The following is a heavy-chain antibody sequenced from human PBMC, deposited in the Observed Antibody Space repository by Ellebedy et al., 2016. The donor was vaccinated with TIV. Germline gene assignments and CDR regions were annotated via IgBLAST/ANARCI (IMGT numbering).Heavy chain of an antibody. Sequence: SETLSLTXTVSGGSISSSSYYWGWIRQPPGKGLEWIGSIYYSGSTYYNPSLKSRVTISVDTSKNQFSLKLSSVTAADTAVYYCARGGSDYGDYSQWYFDLWGRGTLVTVSS. D-gene: IGHD4-17*01. CDR2: IYYSGST. V-gene: IGHV4-39*01. CDR3: ARGGSDYGDYSQWYFDL. J-gene: IGHJ2*01. CDR1: GGSISSSSYY.